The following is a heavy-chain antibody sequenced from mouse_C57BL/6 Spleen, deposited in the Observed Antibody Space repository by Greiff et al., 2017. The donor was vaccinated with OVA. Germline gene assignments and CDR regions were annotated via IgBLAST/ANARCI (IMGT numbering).Heavy chain of an antibody. D-gene: IGHD2-1*01. CDR3: ARVPGNFYWYFDV. V-gene: IGHV7-1*01. CDR2: SRNKANDYTT. J-gene: IGHJ1*03. CDR1: GFTFSDFY. Sequence: EVKLMESGGGLVQSGRSLRLSCATSGFTFSDFYMEWVRQAPGKGLEWIAASRNKANDYTTEYSASVKGRFIVSRDTSQSILYLQMNALRAEDTAIYYCARVPGNFYWYFDVWGTGTTVTVSS.